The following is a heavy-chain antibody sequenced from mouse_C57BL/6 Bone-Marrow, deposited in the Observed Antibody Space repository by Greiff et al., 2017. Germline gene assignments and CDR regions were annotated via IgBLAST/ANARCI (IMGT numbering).Heavy chain of an antibody. V-gene: IGHV5-17*01. D-gene: IGHD1-1*01. J-gene: IGHJ4*01. CDR2: ISSGSSTI. Sequence: EVKLVESGGGLVKPGGSLKLSCAASGFTFSDYGMHWVRQAPEKGLEWVAYISSGSSTIYYADTVKGRFTISRDNAKNTLFLQMTSLRSEDTAMYNCASALYYGSSYDAMDYWGQGNSVTVSS. CDR1: GFTFSDYG. CDR3: ASALYYGSSYDAMDY.